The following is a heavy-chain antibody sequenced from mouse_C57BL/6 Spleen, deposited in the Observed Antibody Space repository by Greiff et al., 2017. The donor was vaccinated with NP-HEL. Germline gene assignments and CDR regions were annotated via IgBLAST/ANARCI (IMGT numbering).Heavy chain of an antibody. Sequence: QVQLKESGPGLVQPSQSLSITCTVSGFSLTSYGVHWVRQSPGKGLEWLGVIWSGGSTDYNAAFISRLSISKDNSKSQVFFKMNSLQADDTAIYYCARMGITTVVHAMDYWGQGTSVTVSS. CDR2: IWSGGST. CDR3: ARMGITTVVHAMDY. CDR1: GFSLTSYG. D-gene: IGHD1-1*01. V-gene: IGHV2-2*01. J-gene: IGHJ4*01.